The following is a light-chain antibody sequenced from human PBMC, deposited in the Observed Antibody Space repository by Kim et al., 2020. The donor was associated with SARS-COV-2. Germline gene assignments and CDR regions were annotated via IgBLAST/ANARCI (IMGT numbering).Light chain of an antibody. V-gene: IGKV1-9*01. CDR1: QGISSY. CDR3: QQLNSFPPV. CDR2: DAT. J-gene: IGKJ3*01. Sequence: ASVGDRVTITCRASQGISSYLAWYQQITGKAPNLLIYDATTLQSGVPSRFSGGGSGTDFTLTISSLRPEDFATYYCQQLNSFPPVFGPGTKVDIK.